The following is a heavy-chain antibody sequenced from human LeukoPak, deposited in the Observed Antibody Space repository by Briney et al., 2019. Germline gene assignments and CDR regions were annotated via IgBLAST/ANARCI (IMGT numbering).Heavy chain of an antibody. CDR3: ARGGGYGESYYYYYYGMDV. CDR1: GGTFSSYA. V-gene: IGHV1-69*04. D-gene: IGHD4-17*01. J-gene: IGHJ6*02. Sequence: SVKVSCKASGGTFSSYAISWVRQAPGQGLEWMGRIIPILGIANYAQKLQGRVTMTTDTSTSTAYMELRSLRSDDTAVYYCARGGGYGESYYYYYYGMDVWGQGTTVTVSS. CDR2: IIPILGIA.